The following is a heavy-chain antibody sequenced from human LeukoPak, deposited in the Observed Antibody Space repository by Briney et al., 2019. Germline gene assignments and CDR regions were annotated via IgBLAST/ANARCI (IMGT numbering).Heavy chain of an antibody. CDR3: ARVSPCSSTSCPDY. Sequence: PGGSLRLXCAASGFTFSSYSMKWVRQAPGKGLEWVSSISSSSSYIYYADSVKGRFTISRDNAKNSLYLQMNSLRAEDTAVYYCARVSPCSSTSCPDYWGQGTLVTVSS. V-gene: IGHV3-21*01. J-gene: IGHJ4*02. CDR1: GFTFSSYS. CDR2: ISSSSSYI. D-gene: IGHD2-2*01.